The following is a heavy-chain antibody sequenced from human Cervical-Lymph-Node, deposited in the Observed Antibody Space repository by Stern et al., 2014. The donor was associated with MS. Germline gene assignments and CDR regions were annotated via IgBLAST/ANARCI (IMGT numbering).Heavy chain of an antibody. Sequence: QVQLQESGPGLVRPSETLSLTCVVSGDSISSNNWWSWVRQSPEKGLEWIGEIHHSGTTNYALLFKSRLTISLDKAKNHFSLNLNSVTAADTAVYHCARVSLSDYDYFDPWGQGTLVTVSS. J-gene: IGHJ5*02. CDR3: ARVSLSDYDYFDP. D-gene: IGHD5-12*01. V-gene: IGHV4-4*02. CDR1: GDSISSNNW. CDR2: IHHSGTT.